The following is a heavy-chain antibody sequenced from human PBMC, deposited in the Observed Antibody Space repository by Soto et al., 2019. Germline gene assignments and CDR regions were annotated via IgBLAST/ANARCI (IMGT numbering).Heavy chain of an antibody. CDR1: GFTFSSYS. CDR3: ATDLTTRGHNVFVPAAIN. Sequence: PGGSLRLSCAASGFTFSSYSMNWVRQAPGKGLEWVSSISSSSSYIYYADSVKGRFTISRDNAKNSLYLQMNSLRAEDTAVYYCATDLTTRGHNVFVPAAINCGQGT. V-gene: IGHV3-21*01. J-gene: IGHJ1*01. CDR2: ISSSSSYI. D-gene: IGHD2-2*01.